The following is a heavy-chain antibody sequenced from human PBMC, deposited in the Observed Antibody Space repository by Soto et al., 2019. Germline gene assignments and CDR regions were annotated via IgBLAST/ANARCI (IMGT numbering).Heavy chain of an antibody. Sequence: ASVKVSCKASGYTFTSYDINWVRQATGQGLEWMGWMNPNSGNTGYAQKFQGRVTMPRNTSISTAYMELSSLRSEDTAVYYCARVNGYCSSTSCYDAFDIWGQGTMVTVSS. V-gene: IGHV1-8*01. CDR3: ARVNGYCSSTSCYDAFDI. CDR2: MNPNSGNT. J-gene: IGHJ3*02. CDR1: GYTFTSYD. D-gene: IGHD2-2*01.